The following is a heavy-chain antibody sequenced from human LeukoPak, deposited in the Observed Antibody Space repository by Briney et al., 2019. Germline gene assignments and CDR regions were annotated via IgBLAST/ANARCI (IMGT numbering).Heavy chain of an antibody. J-gene: IGHJ4*02. CDR2: ISRSGSTI. CDR3: ARGNCGGDCYSADY. Sequence: GGSLRLSCAASGFTFSDYSMNWVRQAPGKGLEWVSHISRSGSTIYYADSVKGRFTISRDNAKNSLYLQMNSLRDGDTAVYYCARGNCGGDCYSADYWGQGTLVTVSS. D-gene: IGHD2-21*02. V-gene: IGHV3-48*02. CDR1: GFTFSDYS.